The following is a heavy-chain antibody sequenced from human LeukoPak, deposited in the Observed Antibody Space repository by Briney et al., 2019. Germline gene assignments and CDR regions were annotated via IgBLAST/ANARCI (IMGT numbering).Heavy chain of an antibody. V-gene: IGHV4-4*07. CDR1: GGSISSYY. CDR3: ARGYSYGYYFDY. Sequence: SETLSLTCTVSGGSISSYYWSWIRQPAGKGLEWIGRIYTSGSTNYNPPLKSRVTISVDKSKNQFSLKLSSVTAADTAVYYCARGYSYGYYFDYWGQGTLVTVSS. CDR2: IYTSGST. J-gene: IGHJ4*02. D-gene: IGHD5-18*01.